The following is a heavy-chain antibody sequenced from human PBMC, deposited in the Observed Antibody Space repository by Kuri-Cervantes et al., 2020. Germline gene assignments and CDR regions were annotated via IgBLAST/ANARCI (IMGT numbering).Heavy chain of an antibody. Sequence: GESLKISCAASGFTFNTYAMAWVRQAPGQGLQWVSGLSGGGGSKYHADSVKGRFTISRDNSKNTLYLQMNSLRAEDTAVYYCVRRSWESRGLSNWYFDLWGRGTLVTVSS. V-gene: IGHV3-23*01. D-gene: IGHD3-22*01. CDR1: GFTFNTYA. CDR2: LSGGGGSK. CDR3: VRRSWESRGLSNWYFDL. J-gene: IGHJ2*01.